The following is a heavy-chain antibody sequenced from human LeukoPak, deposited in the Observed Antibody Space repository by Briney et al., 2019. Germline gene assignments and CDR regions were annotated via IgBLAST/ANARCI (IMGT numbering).Heavy chain of an antibody. D-gene: IGHD3-22*01. Sequence: PGGSLRLSCAASGFTFDDYAMHWVRQGPGKGLEWVSGISWNSGSIVYADSVKGRFTISRDNAKNSLYLQMNSLRAEDTAFYYCAKVNTMIVVVAPFDYWGQGTLVTVSS. CDR2: ISWNSGSI. V-gene: IGHV3-9*01. J-gene: IGHJ4*02. CDR3: AKVNTMIVVVAPFDY. CDR1: GFTFDDYA.